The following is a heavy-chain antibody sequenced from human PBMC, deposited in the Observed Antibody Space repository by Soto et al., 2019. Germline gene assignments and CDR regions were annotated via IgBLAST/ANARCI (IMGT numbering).Heavy chain of an antibody. CDR3: AKDGDGGFDYYYYGMDV. CDR2: ISGSGGST. J-gene: IGHJ6*02. CDR1: GVTFSSYA. D-gene: IGHD2-15*01. Sequence: GGSLRLSCASSGVTFSSYAMSWVRQAPGKGLEWVSAISGSGGSTYYADSVKGRFTISRDNSKNTLYLQMNSLRAEDTAVYYCAKDGDGGFDYYYYGMDVWGQGTTVTVSS. V-gene: IGHV3-23*01.